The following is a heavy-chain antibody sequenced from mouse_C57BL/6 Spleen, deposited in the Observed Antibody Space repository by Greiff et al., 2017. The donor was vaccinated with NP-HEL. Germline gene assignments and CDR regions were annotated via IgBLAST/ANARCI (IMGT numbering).Heavy chain of an antibody. Sequence: VQLQQSGTVLARPGASVKMSCKTSGYTFTSYWMHWVKQRPGQGLEWIGAIYPGNSDTSYKQKFKGKAKLTAVTSASTAYMELSSLTNEDSAVYYGTGDSSGYVGFAYWGQGTLVTVSA. CDR1: GYTFTSYW. J-gene: IGHJ3*01. D-gene: IGHD3-2*02. CDR2: IYPGNSDT. CDR3: TGDSSGYVGFAY. V-gene: IGHV1-5*01.